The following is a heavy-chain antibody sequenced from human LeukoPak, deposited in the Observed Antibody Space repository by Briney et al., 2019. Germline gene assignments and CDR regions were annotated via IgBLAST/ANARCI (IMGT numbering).Heavy chain of an antibody. CDR1: GFTFSSYA. CDR2: ITNSGGTT. Sequence: QPGGSLRLSCAASGFTFSSYAMSWVRQAPGKGLEWVSAITNSGGTTYYADSVKGRFTISRDNSKNTLYLQMNSLRAEDTAVYYCAEDPPHVSWLFDYWGQGTLVTVSS. D-gene: IGHD3-16*01. V-gene: IGHV3-23*01. J-gene: IGHJ4*02. CDR3: AEDPPHVSWLFDY.